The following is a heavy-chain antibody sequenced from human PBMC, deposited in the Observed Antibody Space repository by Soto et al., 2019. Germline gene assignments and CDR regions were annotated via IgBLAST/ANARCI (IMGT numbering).Heavy chain of an antibody. CDR2: IYPGDSDT. J-gene: IGHJ4*02. CDR1: GCTFTNYW. Sequence: ESLKISGEGSGCTFTNYWIGWVRQMPGKGLEWMGIIYPGDSDTRYSPSFQGQVTFSADKSTTSAHLQWSSLKASDTAIYFCARRARGNWAFDYWGQGTLVTVSS. CDR3: ARRARGNWAFDY. V-gene: IGHV5-51*01. D-gene: IGHD3-16*01.